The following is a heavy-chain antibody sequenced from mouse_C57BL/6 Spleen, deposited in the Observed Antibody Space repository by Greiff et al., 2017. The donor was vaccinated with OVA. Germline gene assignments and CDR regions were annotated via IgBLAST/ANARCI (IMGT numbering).Heavy chain of an antibody. J-gene: IGHJ4*01. Sequence: VQLQQSGTVLARPGASVKMSCKTSGYTFTSYLMHWVKQRPGQGLEWIGYINPSSGYTKYNQKFKDKATLTADKSSSTAYMQLSSLTSEDSAVYYCAIQSYYAMDYWGQGTSVTVSS. CDR1: GYTFTSYL. CDR3: AIQSYYAMDY. V-gene: IGHV1-4*01. CDR2: INPSSGYT.